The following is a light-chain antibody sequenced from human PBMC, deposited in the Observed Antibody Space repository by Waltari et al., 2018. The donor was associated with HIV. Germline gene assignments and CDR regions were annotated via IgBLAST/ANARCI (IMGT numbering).Light chain of an antibody. V-gene: IGLV4-69*01. CDR1: SSHNSYA. Sequence: QPMLTQSPSASASLGASVKLTCTLSSSHNSYAIVWHQPRSATAPRFLMRVNSDGSHTKGDGIPDRFSGSSSGTDRYLTISSLQSEDEADYYCQTWGTSVQGVFGGGTKLTVI. J-gene: IGLJ3*02. CDR3: QTWGTSVQGV. CDR2: VNSDGSH.